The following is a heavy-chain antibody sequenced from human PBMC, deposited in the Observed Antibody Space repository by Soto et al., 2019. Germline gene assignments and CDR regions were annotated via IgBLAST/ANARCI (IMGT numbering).Heavy chain of an antibody. Sequence: ASVKVSCKVSGYTLTELSMHWVRQAPGKGLEWMGGFDPEDGETIYAQKFQGRVTMTEDTSTDTAYMELSSLRSEDTAVYYCATRPYSSSSIWFDPWGQGTLVTVSS. D-gene: IGHD6-6*01. V-gene: IGHV1-24*01. CDR3: ATRPYSSSSIWFDP. CDR1: GYTLTELS. J-gene: IGHJ5*02. CDR2: FDPEDGET.